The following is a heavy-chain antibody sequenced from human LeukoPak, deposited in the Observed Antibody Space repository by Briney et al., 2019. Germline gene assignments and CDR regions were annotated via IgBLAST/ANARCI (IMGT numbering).Heavy chain of an antibody. Sequence: ASVKVSCKASGYTFTGYYMHWVRQAPGQGLEWMGWINPNSGGTNYAQKFQGRVTMTRDTSISTAYMELSRLRSDDTAVYYCARGPRDGDYAYWFDPWGQGTLVTLPS. D-gene: IGHD4-17*01. CDR2: INPNSGGT. V-gene: IGHV1-2*02. CDR3: ARGPRDGDYAYWFDP. CDR1: GYTFTGYY. J-gene: IGHJ5*02.